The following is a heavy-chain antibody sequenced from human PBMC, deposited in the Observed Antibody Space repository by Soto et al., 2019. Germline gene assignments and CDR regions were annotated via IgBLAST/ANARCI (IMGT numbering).Heavy chain of an antibody. CDR3: ARRSSSSEPHDWFDP. V-gene: IGHV1-18*01. CDR1: GYTFTSYG. D-gene: IGHD6-6*01. J-gene: IGHJ5*02. CDR2: ISAYNGNT. Sequence: ASVKVSCKASGYTFTSYGISWVRQAPGQGLEWMGWISAYNGNTNYAQKLQGRVTMTTDTSTSTAYMELRSLISDYTAVYYCARRSSSSEPHDWFDPWGQGTLVTVSS.